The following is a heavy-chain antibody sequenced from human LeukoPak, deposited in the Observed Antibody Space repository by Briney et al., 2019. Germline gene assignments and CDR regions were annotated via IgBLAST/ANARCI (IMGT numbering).Heavy chain of an antibody. CDR2: IYHSGST. CDR3: ARYYYDSSGYSTADTDY. Sequence: PSETLSLTCAVSGYSISSGYYRGWIRQPPGKGLEWIGSIYHSGSTHYNPSLKSRVTISVDTSRNQFSLKLSSVTAADTAVYYCARYYYDSSGYSTADTDYWGQGTLVTVSS. V-gene: IGHV4-38-2*01. D-gene: IGHD3-22*01. CDR1: GYSISSGYY. J-gene: IGHJ4*02.